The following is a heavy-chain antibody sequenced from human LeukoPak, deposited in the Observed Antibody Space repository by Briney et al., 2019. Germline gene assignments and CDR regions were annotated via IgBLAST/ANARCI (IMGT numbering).Heavy chain of an antibody. J-gene: IGHJ4*02. Sequence: GGSLRLSCAASGFTFSSYAMSWVRQAPGKGLEWVSAISGSGGSTYYADSVKGRFTISRDNSKNALYLQMNSLRAEDTAVYYCAKDGNYEGPAPRFDYWGQGTLVTVSS. V-gene: IGHV3-23*01. D-gene: IGHD1-7*01. CDR2: ISGSGGST. CDR3: AKDGNYEGPAPRFDY. CDR1: GFTFSSYA.